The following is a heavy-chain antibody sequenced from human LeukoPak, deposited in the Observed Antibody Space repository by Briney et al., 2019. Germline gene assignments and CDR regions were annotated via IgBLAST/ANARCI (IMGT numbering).Heavy chain of an antibody. D-gene: IGHD1-26*01. V-gene: IGHV4-34*01. Sequence: SETLSLTCAVYGGSFSDYYWSLIRQPPGKGLEWIGEINHSGSTNYNPSLKSRVTISVDTSKNQFSLKLSSVTAADTAVYYCAGSSIVLRYWGQGTLVTVSS. CDR2: INHSGST. CDR3: AGSSIVLRY. CDR1: GGSFSDYY. J-gene: IGHJ4*02.